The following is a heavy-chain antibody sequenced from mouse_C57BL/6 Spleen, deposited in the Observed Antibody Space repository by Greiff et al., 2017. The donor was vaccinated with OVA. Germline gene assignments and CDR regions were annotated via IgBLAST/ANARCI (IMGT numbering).Heavy chain of an antibody. CDR2: ISSGGSYT. CDR1: GFTFSSYG. V-gene: IGHV5-6*01. Sequence: EVQVVESGGDLVKPGGSLKLSCAASGFTFSSYGMSWVRQTPDKRLEWVATISSGGSYTYYPDSVKGRFTISRDNAKNTLYLQMSSLKSEDTAMYYCARGGYDGYSFDYWGQGTSVTVSS. J-gene: IGHJ4*01. D-gene: IGHD2-3*01. CDR3: ARGGYDGYSFDY.